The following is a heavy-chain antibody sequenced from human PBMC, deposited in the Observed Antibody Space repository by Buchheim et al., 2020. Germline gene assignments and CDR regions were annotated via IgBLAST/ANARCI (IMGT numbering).Heavy chain of an antibody. CDR3: SRQVGDSPMVYN. CDR1: GFTFSDSG. V-gene: IGHV3-73*02. D-gene: IGHD5-18*01. Sequence: EVQLVESGGGLVQPGGSLTLSCAASGFTFSDSGIHWVRQASGKGLEWVGRIRSKTNNYATAYGASVTGRFTISRDDSKNTAYLQMSRLKTDDTAVYYCSRQVGDSPMVYNWGQGTL. J-gene: IGHJ4*02. CDR2: IRSKTNNYAT.